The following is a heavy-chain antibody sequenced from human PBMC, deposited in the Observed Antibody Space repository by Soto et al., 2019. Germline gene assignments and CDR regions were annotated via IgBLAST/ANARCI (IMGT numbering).Heavy chain of an antibody. CDR2: ISGSGGST. J-gene: IGHJ4*02. CDR1: GGTFSSYA. V-gene: IGHV3-23*04. CDR3: AKGTLHYYDSSGYSFDY. D-gene: IGHD3-22*01. Sequence: VQLVQSGAEVKKPGSSVKVSCKASGGTFSSYAMSWVRQAPGKGLEWVSAISGSGGSTYYADSVKGRFTISRDNSKNTLYLQMNSLRAEDTAVYYCAKGTLHYYDSSGYSFDYWGQGTLVTVSS.